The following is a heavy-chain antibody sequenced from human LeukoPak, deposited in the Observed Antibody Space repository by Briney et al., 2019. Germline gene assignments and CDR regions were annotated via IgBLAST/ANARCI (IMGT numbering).Heavy chain of an antibody. V-gene: IGHV4-34*01. Sequence: PSETLSLTCAVYGGSFSGYYWSWIRQPPGKGLEWIGEINHSGSTNCNPSLKSRVTISVDTSKNQFSLKLSSVTAADTAVYYCARGRAVLRAFDYWGQGTLVTVSS. J-gene: IGHJ4*02. D-gene: IGHD3-10*01. CDR3: ARGRAVLRAFDY. CDR2: INHSGST. CDR1: GGSFSGYY.